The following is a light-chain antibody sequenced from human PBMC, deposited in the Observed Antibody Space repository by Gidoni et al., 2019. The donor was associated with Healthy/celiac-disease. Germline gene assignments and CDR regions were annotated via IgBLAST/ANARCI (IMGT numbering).Light chain of an antibody. CDR1: SRRSYS. J-gene: IGLJ2*01. CDR2: GKN. Sequence: SSELTQDPAVSVALGQKVRITCQGVSRRSYSASWYQQKPGPAPVLVIYGKNTRPAGIPDRFSGSSSGNTAALTITGAQAGDEADYYCNSRDSSGNFVVFGGGTKLTVL. CDR3: NSRDSSGNFVV. V-gene: IGLV3-19*01.